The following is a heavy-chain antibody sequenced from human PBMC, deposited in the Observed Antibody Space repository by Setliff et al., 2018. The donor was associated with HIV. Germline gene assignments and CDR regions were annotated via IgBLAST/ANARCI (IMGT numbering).Heavy chain of an antibody. CDR2: INHSGST. J-gene: IGHJ4*02. CDR1: GGSSSDYY. V-gene: IGHV4-34*01. D-gene: IGHD3-10*01. CDR3: ATRYYYGSRSLRFDY. Sequence: LSLTCAVYGGSSSDYYWSWIRQPPGKGLEWIGEINHSGSTNYNPSLKSRVTISVDTSKKQFSLRLTSVTAADTAVYYCATRYYYGSRSLRFDYWGQGTLVTVS.